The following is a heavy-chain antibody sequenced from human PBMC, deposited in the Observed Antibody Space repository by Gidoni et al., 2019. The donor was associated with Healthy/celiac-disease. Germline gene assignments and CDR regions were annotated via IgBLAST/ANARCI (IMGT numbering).Heavy chain of an antibody. CDR2: IYYSGST. J-gene: IGHJ6*02. Sequence: QLQLQESGPGLVKPSETLSLTCTVSGSSISSSSYYWGWIRQPPGKGLEWIASIYYSGSTYYNPSLKSRVTISVDTSKNQFSLNLSSVTAADTAVYFCARQGEWELLDDMRGMDVWGQGTTVTVSS. D-gene: IGHD1-26*01. V-gene: IGHV4-39*01. CDR1: GSSISSSSYY. CDR3: ARQGEWELLDDMRGMDV.